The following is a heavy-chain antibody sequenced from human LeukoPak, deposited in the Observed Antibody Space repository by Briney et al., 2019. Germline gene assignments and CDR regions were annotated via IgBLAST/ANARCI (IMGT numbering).Heavy chain of an antibody. CDR3: TRANGYGLDY. CDR2: IYYSGNT. D-gene: IGHD3-16*01. J-gene: IGHJ4*02. V-gene: IGHV4-39*07. CDR1: GFTFSSYW. Sequence: GSLRLSCAASGFTFSSYWMSWVRQAPGKGLEWIGSIYYSGNTYYNSSLKSRVTISLDTSKNQFSLNLFSVTAADTAMYYCTRANGYGLDYWGQGTLVTVSS.